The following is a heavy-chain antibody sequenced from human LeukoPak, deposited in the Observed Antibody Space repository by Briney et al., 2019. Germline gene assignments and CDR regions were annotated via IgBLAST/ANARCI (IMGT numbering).Heavy chain of an antibody. D-gene: IGHD2-21*01. CDR3: ARVDWYEGLDY. CDR1: GGSISSDNW. CDR2: IYHSGST. Sequence: SETLSLTCAVSGGSISSDNWWTWVRQPPGKGLEWIGEIYHSGSTNDNPSLKSRVTMSVDKSNNQFSLNLTSVSAADTAVYYCARVDWYEGLDYWGQGALATVSS. J-gene: IGHJ4*02. V-gene: IGHV4-4*02.